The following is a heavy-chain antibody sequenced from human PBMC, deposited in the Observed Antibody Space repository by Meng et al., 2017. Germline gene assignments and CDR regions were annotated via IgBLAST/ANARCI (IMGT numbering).Heavy chain of an antibody. CDR3: AREKVYDGSGFGLEYFDY. V-gene: IGHV4-39*07. J-gene: IGHJ4*02. D-gene: IGHD3-22*01. CDR1: GGSISSSSYY. Sequence: SETLSLTCTVSGGSISSSSYYWGWIRQPPGKGLEWIGSIYYSGSTYYNPSLKSRVTISVDTSKNQFSLKLSSVTAADTAVYYCAREKVYDGSGFGLEYFDYWGQGTLVTVSS. CDR2: IYYSGST.